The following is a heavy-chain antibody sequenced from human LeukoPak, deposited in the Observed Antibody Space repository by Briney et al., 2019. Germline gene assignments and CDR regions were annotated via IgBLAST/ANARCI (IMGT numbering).Heavy chain of an antibody. V-gene: IGHV4-30-2*01. CDR3: ARPRGWYYFDY. Sequence: NPSETLSLTCTVSGGSISSGGYYWSWIRQPPGKGLEWIGYIYHSGSTYYNPSLKSRVTISVDRSKNQFSLKLSSVTAADTAVYYCARPRGWYYFDYWGQGTLVTVSS. CDR2: IYHSGST. CDR1: GGSISSGGYY. J-gene: IGHJ4*02. D-gene: IGHD6-19*01.